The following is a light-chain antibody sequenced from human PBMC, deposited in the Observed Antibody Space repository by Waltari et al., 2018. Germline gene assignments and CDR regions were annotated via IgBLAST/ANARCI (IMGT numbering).Light chain of an antibody. V-gene: IGKV4-1*01. J-gene: IGKJ2*01. Sequence: DIVMTQSPDSLALSLGESATINCQASQSLLYRSNNKDYLAWFQQKPGQPPKLLISWASTRESGVPDRFSGSGSGTDFTLNISSLQAEDVALYFCQQYYSVPYTFGQGTKLEIK. CDR3: QQYYSVPYT. CDR1: QSLLYRSNNKDY. CDR2: WAS.